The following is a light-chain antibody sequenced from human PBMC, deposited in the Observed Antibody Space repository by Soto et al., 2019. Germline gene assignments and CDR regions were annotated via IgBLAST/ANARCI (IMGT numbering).Light chain of an antibody. V-gene: IGLV2-8*01. CDR1: SRDVGGYKY. Sequence: QSALTQPPSASGSPGQSVTISCTGTSRDVGGYKYVSWYQQHPGKAPKLMIYEVSKRPSGVPDRFSASKSGNTASLTVSGLQPEDEADYYCSSYAGTNNLGVFGTGTKLTVL. J-gene: IGLJ1*01. CDR2: EVS. CDR3: SSYAGTNNLGV.